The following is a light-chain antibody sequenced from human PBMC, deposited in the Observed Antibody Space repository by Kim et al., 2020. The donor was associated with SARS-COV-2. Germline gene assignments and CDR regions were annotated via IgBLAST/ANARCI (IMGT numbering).Light chain of an antibody. CDR1: SSDIGGYNY. Sequence: GQSITISCTGTSSDIGGYNYASWYQQHPGKAPRLMIFDVNKRPSGVSNRFSGSKSGNTASLTISGLQTEDEADYYCGSYTSSSTLLFGGGTQLTVL. CDR2: DVN. CDR3: GSYTSSSTLL. V-gene: IGLV2-14*04. J-gene: IGLJ3*02.